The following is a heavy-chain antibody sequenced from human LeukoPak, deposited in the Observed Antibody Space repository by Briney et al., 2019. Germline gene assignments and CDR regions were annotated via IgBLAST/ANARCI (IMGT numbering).Heavy chain of an antibody. Sequence: SETLSLTCTVSGGSVSDYYWSWIRQSPGKGLEWIGYIYYTETSYNPSLKSRVTISVDKSKNQFSLKLSSVTAADTAVYYCARKSKPDYGDYRPPLDAFDIWGQGTMVTVSS. CDR1: GGSVSDYY. J-gene: IGHJ3*02. CDR3: ARKSKPDYGDYRPPLDAFDI. V-gene: IGHV4-59*02. D-gene: IGHD4-17*01. CDR2: IYYTET.